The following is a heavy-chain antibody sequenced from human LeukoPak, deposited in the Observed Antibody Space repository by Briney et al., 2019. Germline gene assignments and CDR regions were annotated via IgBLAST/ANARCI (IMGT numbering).Heavy chain of an antibody. V-gene: IGHV4-34*01. CDR2: INHSGST. CDR1: GGSFSGYY. CDR3: ARHGSAAGVPETYYYYYYMDV. D-gene: IGHD6-13*01. J-gene: IGHJ6*03. Sequence: PSETLSLTCAVYGGSFSGYYWSWIRQPPGKGLEWIGEINHSGSTNYNPSLKSRVTISVDTSKNQFSLKLSSVTAADTAVYYCARHGSAAGVPETYYYYYYMDVWGKGTTVTISS.